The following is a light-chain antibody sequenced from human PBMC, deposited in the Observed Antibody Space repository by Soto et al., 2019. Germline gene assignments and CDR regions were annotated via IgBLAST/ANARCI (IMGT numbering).Light chain of an antibody. V-gene: IGKV3-20*01. CDR3: QQYDSSPRT. CDR2: GAS. CDR1: QRVNIN. Sequence: EVAMAHTPVTLSVSPGERATLSCRASQRVNINLAWYQQKTGQAPRILIYGASNRATGIPDRLSGSGSGTDLTLTISRLEPEDFAVYYCQQYDSSPRTCGQGTKVDI. J-gene: IGKJ1*01.